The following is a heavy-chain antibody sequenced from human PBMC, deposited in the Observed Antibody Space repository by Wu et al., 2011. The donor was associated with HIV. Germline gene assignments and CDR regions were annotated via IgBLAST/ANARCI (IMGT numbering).Heavy chain of an antibody. V-gene: IGHV1-2*02. CDR3: ARGIRNYYYYMDV. J-gene: IGHJ6*03. Sequence: QVQLVQSGAEVRQPGASVKVSCKTSGYPFTSNYLHWARQAPGQGLEWMGWIDPHTGDTKYAQRFGGRVTMTSDTSVDTVYMDLNSLTYDDTAVYYCARGIRNYYYYMDVWGKGRRHRLL. CDR2: IDPHTGDT. D-gene: IGHD3-10*01. CDR1: GYPFTSNY.